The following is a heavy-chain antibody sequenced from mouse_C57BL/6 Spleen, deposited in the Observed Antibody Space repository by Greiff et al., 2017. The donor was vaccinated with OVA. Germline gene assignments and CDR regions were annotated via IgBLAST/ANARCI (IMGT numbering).Heavy chain of an antibody. Sequence: VQLKQSGPELVKPGASVKISCKASGYSFTGYYMNWVKQSPEKSLEWIGEINPSTGGTTYNQKFKAKATLTVDKSSSTAYMQLKSLTSEDSAVYYCARGGYDGYYPFWDYWGQGTTLTVSS. CDR1: GYSFTGYY. V-gene: IGHV1-42*01. CDR2: INPSTGGT. J-gene: IGHJ2*01. CDR3: ARGGYDGYYPFWDY. D-gene: IGHD2-3*01.